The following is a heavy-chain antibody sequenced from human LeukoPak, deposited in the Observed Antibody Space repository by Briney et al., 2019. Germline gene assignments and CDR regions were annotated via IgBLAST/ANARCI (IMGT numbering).Heavy chain of an antibody. Sequence: ASVKVSCKVSGYTLTELSMHWVRQAPGKGLEWMGGFDPEDGETIYAQKFQGRVTMTEDTSTDTAYMELSSLRSEDTAVYYCAKRYYYDSSGYYWHPTWDYWGQGTLVTVSS. V-gene: IGHV1-24*01. CDR2: FDPEDGET. D-gene: IGHD3-22*01. CDR1: GYTLTELS. J-gene: IGHJ4*02. CDR3: AKRYYYDSSGYYWHPTWDY.